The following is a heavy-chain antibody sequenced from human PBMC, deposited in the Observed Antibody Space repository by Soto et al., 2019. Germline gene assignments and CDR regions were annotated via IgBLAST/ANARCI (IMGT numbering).Heavy chain of an antibody. V-gene: IGHV3-23*01. Sequence: EVQLLESGGGLVQPRGSLRLSCAASGFTFISYAMSWVRQAPGEGLEWVSAISGSGGSTYYPDSVKGRFTISRDNSKNTLYLEMNRLRAADPGVYYCAKEHGVHSGYQLSNFDFWGQGTLVTVCS. CDR2: ISGSGGST. CDR3: AKEHGVHSGYQLSNFDF. D-gene: IGHD2-2*01. CDR1: GFTFISYA. J-gene: IGHJ4*02.